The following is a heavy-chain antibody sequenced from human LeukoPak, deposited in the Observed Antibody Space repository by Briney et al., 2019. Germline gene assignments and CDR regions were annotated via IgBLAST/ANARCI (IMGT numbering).Heavy chain of an antibody. D-gene: IGHD3-16*01. CDR2: ITRDGSST. Sequence: PGGSLRLSCAAPGFTFSSSWMHWFRQAPGKGLVWVSPITRDGSSTTYADSVKGRFTTSRDNAKNTLYLQMDSLRDDDTAVYYCARDPGYESWSPFWGGMDVWGNGTTVIVSS. CDR3: ARDPGYESWSPFWGGMDV. CDR1: GFTFSSSW. V-gene: IGHV3-74*01. J-gene: IGHJ6*04.